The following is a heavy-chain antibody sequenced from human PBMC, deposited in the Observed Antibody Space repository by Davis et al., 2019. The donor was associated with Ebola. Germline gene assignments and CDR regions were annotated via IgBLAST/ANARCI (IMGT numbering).Heavy chain of an antibody. CDR2: IWYDGTNK. J-gene: IGHJ3*01. CDR3: VREGYSSGRAPAFDF. V-gene: IGHV3-30*19. CDR1: GFTFSNHG. Sequence: PGGSLRLSCTASGFTFSNHGMHWVRQAPGKGLEWVAVIWYDGTNKYYTDSVKGRFSISRDESKNMVYLHMNSLRVEDTAVYHCVREGYSSGRAPAFDFWGRGTLVAVSS. D-gene: IGHD5-18*01.